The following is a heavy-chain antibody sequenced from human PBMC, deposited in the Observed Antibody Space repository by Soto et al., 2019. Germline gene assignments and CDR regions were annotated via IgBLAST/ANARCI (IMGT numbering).Heavy chain of an antibody. CDR1: GFTFSSYS. J-gene: IGHJ4*02. CDR3: ARDKRAAATITFDY. V-gene: IGHV3-21*01. Sequence: VQLVESGGGLVKPGGSLRLSCAASGFTFSSYSMNWVRQAPGKGLEWVSSISSSSSYIYYADSVKGRFTISRDNAKNSLYLQMNSLRAEDTAVYYCARDKRAAATITFDYWGQGTLVTVSS. CDR2: ISSSSSYI. D-gene: IGHD5-12*01.